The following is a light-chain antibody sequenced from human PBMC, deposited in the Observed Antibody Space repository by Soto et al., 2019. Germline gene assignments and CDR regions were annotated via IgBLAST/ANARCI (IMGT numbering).Light chain of an antibody. J-gene: IGKJ1*01. V-gene: IGKV1-5*01. CDR1: QSISSW. CDR3: QQYNSYSRT. Sequence: DIQMNQSPSTLSASVCDRVTSTCLASQSISSWLACYQQKPGKAPQLLIYDASSLESGVPSRFSGSGYGTEFTLTISSLQPDDFALYYGQQYNSYSRTFGLGTKVEIK. CDR2: DAS.